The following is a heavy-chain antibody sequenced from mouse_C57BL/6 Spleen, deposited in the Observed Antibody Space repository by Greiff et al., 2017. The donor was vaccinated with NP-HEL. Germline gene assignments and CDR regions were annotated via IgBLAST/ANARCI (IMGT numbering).Heavy chain of an antibody. CDR2: IYPSDSET. CDR3: ARVGYYDGPYYAMDY. CDR1: GYTFTSYW. J-gene: IGHJ4*01. D-gene: IGHD1-1*01. Sequence: QVQLQQPGAELVRPGSSVKLSCKASGYTFTSYWMAWVKQRPGQGLEWIGNIYPSDSETHYNQKFKDKATLTVDKSSSTAYMQLSSLTSEDSAVYYCARVGYYDGPYYAMDYWGQGTSVTVSS. V-gene: IGHV1-61*01.